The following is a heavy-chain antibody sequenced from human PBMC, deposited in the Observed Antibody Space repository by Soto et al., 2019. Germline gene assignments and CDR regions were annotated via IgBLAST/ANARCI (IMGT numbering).Heavy chain of an antibody. J-gene: IGHJ5*02. D-gene: IGHD3-10*01. Sequence: EVQRLESGGGLVKPGGSLRLSCAASGCTFSSYSMNWVRTAPGKGLEWVSSISSSSSYIYYADSVKGRCTISRDNAKNSLYLKMNSLSAEATAVYYCARDTYYYGSGSDYPLGQGTLVTVSS. CDR3: ARDTYYYGSGSDYP. V-gene: IGHV3-21*01. CDR1: GCTFSSYS. CDR2: ISSSSSYI.